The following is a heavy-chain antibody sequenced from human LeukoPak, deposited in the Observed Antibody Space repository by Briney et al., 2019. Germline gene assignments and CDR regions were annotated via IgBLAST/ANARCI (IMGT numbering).Heavy chain of an antibody. Sequence: PGGSLRLSCAASGFTFSSYWMSWVRQAPGKRLEWVANINQDGSEKYYVDSVKGRFIISRDNARNSLFLQMNILTAEDTAIYYCVRGDIVATIGYWGQGTLVTVSS. D-gene: IGHD5-12*01. CDR3: VRGDIVATIGY. V-gene: IGHV3-7*04. CDR1: GFTFSSYW. J-gene: IGHJ4*02. CDR2: INQDGSEK.